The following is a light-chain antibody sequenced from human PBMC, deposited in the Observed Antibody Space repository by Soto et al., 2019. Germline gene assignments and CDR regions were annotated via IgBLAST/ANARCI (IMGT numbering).Light chain of an antibody. CDR1: SSNIGAGYD. J-gene: IGLJ2*01. V-gene: IGLV1-40*01. CDR2: GNS. CDR3: QSYDSSLSGYVV. Sequence: QSVLTQPPSVSGAPGQRVTISCTGRSSNIGAGYDVHWYQQLPGTAPKLLIYGNSNRPSGVPDRFSGSKSGISASLAITGLQAEDEADYYCQSYDSSLSGYVVFGGGTKLTVL.